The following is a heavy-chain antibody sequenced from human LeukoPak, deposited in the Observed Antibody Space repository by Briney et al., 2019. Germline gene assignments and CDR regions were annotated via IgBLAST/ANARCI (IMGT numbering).Heavy chain of an antibody. CDR3: ARGGGGTAYFDY. CDR1: GGSISSSNW. J-gene: IGHJ4*02. V-gene: IGHV4-4*02. D-gene: IGHD2-21*02. CDR2: IYHSGST. Sequence: SETLSLTCAVSGGSISSSNWWSWVRQPPGKGLEWIGEIYHSGSTNYNPSLKSRVTISVDTSKNQFSLKLSSVTAADTAVYYCARGGGGTAYFDYWGQGTLVTVSS.